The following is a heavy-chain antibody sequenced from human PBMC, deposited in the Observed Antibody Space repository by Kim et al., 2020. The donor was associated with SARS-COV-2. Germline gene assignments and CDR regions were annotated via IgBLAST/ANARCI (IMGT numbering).Heavy chain of an antibody. V-gene: IGHV5-51*01. CDR1: GYSFTSYW. D-gene: IGHD3-22*01. CDR3: ARRTYSSGTATEYYLDY. CDR2: IYPGDFDI. Sequence: GESLKISCKASGYSFTSYWIAWVRQMPGKGLEWMGIIYPGDFDIRYSPSFQGQVTISADKSISTAYLQWSSLKASDTAMYYCARRTYSSGTATEYYLDYWGQGTLVTVSS. J-gene: IGHJ4*02.